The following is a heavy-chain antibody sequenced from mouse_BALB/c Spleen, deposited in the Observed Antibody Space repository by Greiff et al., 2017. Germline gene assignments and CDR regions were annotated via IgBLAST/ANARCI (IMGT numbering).Heavy chain of an antibody. CDR2: IWAGGST. CDR3: ARGDITTVVAYYYAMDY. V-gene: IGHV2-9*02. CDR1: GFSLTSYG. Sequence: VMLVESGPGLVAPSQSLSITCTASGFSLTSYGVHWVRQPPGKGLEWLGVIWAGGSTNYNSALMSRLSISKDNSKSQVFLKMNSLQTDDTAMYYCARGDITTVVAYYYAMDYWGQGTSVTVSS. D-gene: IGHD1-1*01. J-gene: IGHJ4*01.